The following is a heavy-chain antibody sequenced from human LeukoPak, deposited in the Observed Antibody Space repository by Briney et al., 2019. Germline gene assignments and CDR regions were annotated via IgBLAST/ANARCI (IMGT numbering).Heavy chain of an antibody. CDR3: ARGNIAAAGLDY. CDR2: VFTSGST. Sequence: PSETLSLTCTVSGGSLSSYFWTWIRQPAGKGLEWIGRVFTSGSTNYNPSLKSRVTMSVDTSKNQLSLKLSAVTAADTAVYYCARGNIAAAGLDYWGQGTLVTVSS. CDR1: GGSLSSYF. D-gene: IGHD6-13*01. J-gene: IGHJ4*02. V-gene: IGHV4-4*07.